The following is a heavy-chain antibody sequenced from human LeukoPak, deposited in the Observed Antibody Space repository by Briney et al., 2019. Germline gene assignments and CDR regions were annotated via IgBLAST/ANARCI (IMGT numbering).Heavy chain of an antibody. J-gene: IGHJ2*01. CDR2: IYPSGST. V-gene: IGHV4-4*07. CDR1: GGSICDYY. D-gene: IGHD3-10*01. CDR3: ARDLLYGSGSKYFDL. Sequence: SETLSLTCTVSGGSICDYYWSWVRQPAGKGLEWIGRIYPSGSTNYNPSLKRRVTMSVDTSKNQFSLKLTSVTAADTAVYYCARDLLYGSGSKYFDLWGRGSLVTVSS.